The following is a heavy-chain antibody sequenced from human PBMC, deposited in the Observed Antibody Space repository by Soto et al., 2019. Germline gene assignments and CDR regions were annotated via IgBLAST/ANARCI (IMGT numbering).Heavy chain of an antibody. CDR3: ARSGDNYNRLDY. Sequence: PGGSLRLSCEGSGFTFSDYYISWIRQAPGKGLEWISYSSNSGTFSRYADSVKGRFSISRDNTKNLLYLQMNSLRAEDTAVYYCARSGDNYNRLDYWGQGTPDTVSS. D-gene: IGHD1-1*01. CDR1: GFTFSDYY. CDR2: SSNSGTFS. J-gene: IGHJ4*02. V-gene: IGHV3-11*06.